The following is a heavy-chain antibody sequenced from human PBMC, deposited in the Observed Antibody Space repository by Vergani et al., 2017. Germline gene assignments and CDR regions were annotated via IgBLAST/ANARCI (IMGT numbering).Heavy chain of an antibody. D-gene: IGHD2-15*01. J-gene: IGHJ6*02. CDR2: IYPGDSDT. CDR1: RYSFTSYW. Sequence: EVPLVQSGAEVKTPGESLKISCKGSRYSFTSYWIGWVRQMPGKGLEWMGIIYPGDSDTIYSPSFQGQVTISADKSISTAYLQWSSLKASDTAMYYCARHRGWGLVVVAATPWYYYYGMDVWGQGTTVTVSS. V-gene: IGHV5-51*01. CDR3: ARHRGWGLVVVAATPWYYYYGMDV.